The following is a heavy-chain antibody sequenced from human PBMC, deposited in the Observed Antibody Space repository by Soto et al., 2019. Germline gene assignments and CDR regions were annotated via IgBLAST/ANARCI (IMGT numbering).Heavy chain of an antibody. D-gene: IGHD2-8*01. CDR2: IRSKANSYAT. J-gene: IGHJ6*03. V-gene: IGHV3-73*01. CDR1: GFTFSGSA. Sequence: EVQLVESGGGLVQPGGSLKLSCAASGFTFSGSAMHWVRQASGKGLEWVGSIRSKANSYATAYAASVKDRFTISRDESKNTAYLQMNSLKTEDTAVYYCTRSVLGYCTNGVCYFYYYMDVWGKGTTVTVSS. CDR3: TRSVLGYCTNGVCYFYYYMDV.